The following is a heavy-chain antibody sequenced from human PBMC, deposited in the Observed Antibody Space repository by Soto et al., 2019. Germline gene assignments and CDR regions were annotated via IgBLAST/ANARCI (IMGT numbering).Heavy chain of an antibody. CDR2: IYHSGST. CDR1: GYSISSGYY. D-gene: IGHD5-18*01. V-gene: IGHV4-38-2*01. J-gene: IGHJ4*02. Sequence: SETLSLTCAVSGYSISSGYYWGWIRQPPGKGLEWIGSIYHSGSTYYNPSLKSRVTISVDTSKNQFSLKLSSVTAADTAVYYCATHTHYSYGYGFDYWGQGNLVTVSS. CDR3: ATHTHYSYGYGFDY.